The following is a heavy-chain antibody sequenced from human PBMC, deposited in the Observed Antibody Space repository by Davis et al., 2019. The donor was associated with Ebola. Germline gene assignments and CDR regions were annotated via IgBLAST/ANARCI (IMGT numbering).Heavy chain of an antibody. CDR2: IKEDASEK. CDR1: GFTFSSYR. V-gene: IGHV3-7*01. Sequence: GESLKISCAASGFTFSSYRMIWVRQAPGKGLEWVANIKEDASEKYYVDSVKGRFTISRDNAKKSLYLQMNSLRAEDTAVYYCATDGYGGGYDFEYWGQGTLVTVSS. D-gene: IGHD4-23*01. CDR3: ATDGYGGGYDFEY. J-gene: IGHJ4*02.